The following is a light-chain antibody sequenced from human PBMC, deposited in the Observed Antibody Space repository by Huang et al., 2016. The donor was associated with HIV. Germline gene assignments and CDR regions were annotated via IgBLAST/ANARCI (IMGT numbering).Light chain of an antibody. CDR3: QQYFTTPLA. V-gene: IGKV1-NL1*01. Sequence: IQMTQSPSSLSASVGDRVTITCRDSQAISNSLVWYQQKPGKAPKLLLFAASRLDSGVPSRVRGSGSGTDYTLTISSLQPEDFATYYCQQYFTTPLAFGGGTKVEIK. CDR2: AAS. CDR1: QAISNS. J-gene: IGKJ4*01.